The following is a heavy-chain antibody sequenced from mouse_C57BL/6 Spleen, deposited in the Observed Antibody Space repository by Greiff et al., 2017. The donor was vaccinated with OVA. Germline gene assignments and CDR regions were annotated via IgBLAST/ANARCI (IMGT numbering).Heavy chain of an antibody. CDR2: IDPANGNT. V-gene: IGHV14-3*01. J-gene: IGHJ2*01. D-gene: IGHD1-1*01. CDR1: GFNIKNTY. Sequence: EVQLQQSVAELVRPGASVKLSCTASGFNIKNTYMHWVKQRPEQGLEWIGRIDPANGNTKSAPQFLGTATLTADTSSNTAYLQLSSLTSEDTAIYYCARRYYYGSSYGGYFDYWGQGTTLTVSS. CDR3: ARRYYYGSSYGGYFDY.